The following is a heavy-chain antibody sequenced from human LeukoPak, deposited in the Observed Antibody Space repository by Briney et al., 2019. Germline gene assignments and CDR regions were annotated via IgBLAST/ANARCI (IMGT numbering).Heavy chain of an antibody. V-gene: IGHV3-23*01. CDR3: AKGGSLYFFDS. J-gene: IGHJ4*02. D-gene: IGHD1-26*01. CDR1: GFSFVNSA. Sequence: GGSLRLSCAASGFSFVNSAMSWVRQAPGTGLEWASGIGASGVYTYYEDSVKGRFTISRDNPKDTLYLQMDSLRAEDTAVYYCAKGGSLYFFDSWGQGALVTVSS. CDR2: IGASGVYT.